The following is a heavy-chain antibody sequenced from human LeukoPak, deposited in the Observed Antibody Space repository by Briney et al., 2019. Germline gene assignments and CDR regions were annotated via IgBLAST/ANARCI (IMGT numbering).Heavy chain of an antibody. V-gene: IGHV4-31*03. Sequence: PSQTLSLTCTVSGGSISSGGYYWSWIRQHPGKGLEWIGYIYYSGSTYYNPSLKSRVTISVDTSKNQFSLKLSSVTAADTAVYYCARDHWRGPCDYGDYCPVSDYGMDVWGQGTTVTVSS. CDR1: GGSISSGGYY. D-gene: IGHD4-17*01. CDR2: IYYSGST. CDR3: ARDHWRGPCDYGDYCPVSDYGMDV. J-gene: IGHJ6*02.